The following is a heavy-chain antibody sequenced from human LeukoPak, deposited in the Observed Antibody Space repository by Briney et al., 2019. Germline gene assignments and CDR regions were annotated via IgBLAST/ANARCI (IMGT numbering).Heavy chain of an antibody. J-gene: IGHJ4*02. CDR1: GYTFTDYA. V-gene: IGHV7-4-1*02. D-gene: IGHD6-19*01. CDR2: INTGTGNP. CDR3: ARRGWSSGWKIDY. Sequence: ASVKVSCKASGYTFTDYAMSWVRQAPGQGLESMGWINTGTGNPTYAQDFTGRFVFSLDASVSTAYLQISSLKAEDTAVYYCARRGWSSGWKIDYWGQGTLVTVSS.